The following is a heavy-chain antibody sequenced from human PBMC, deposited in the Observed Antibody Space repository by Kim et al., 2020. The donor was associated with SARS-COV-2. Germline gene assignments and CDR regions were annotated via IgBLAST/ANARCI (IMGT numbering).Heavy chain of an antibody. Sequence: SETLSLTCSASGDSISYTSFYWAWIRQPPGKGLEWIGSIHYSGSTYYNPSLKSRVTISADTSKNQFSLRLSSVTAADTAVYYCARQNYYHDHPNFDYWGQGTLVTVSS. V-gene: IGHV4-39*01. CDR2: IHYSGST. CDR1: GDSISYTSFY. J-gene: IGHJ4*02. D-gene: IGHD3-22*01. CDR3: ARQNYYHDHPNFDY.